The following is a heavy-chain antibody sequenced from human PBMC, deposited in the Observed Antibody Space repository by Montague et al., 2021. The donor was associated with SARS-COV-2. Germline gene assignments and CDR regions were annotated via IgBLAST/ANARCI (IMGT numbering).Heavy chain of an antibody. V-gene: IGHV3-33*08. Sequence: SLRLSCAASGFTFSACYVHWVRHAPRKGLLWWTVIFVGRSHATYVDSVMGRFIIVCDNSTKTLYLQLNNLRTEDTTVYYCGVGSELTTIYSNSFDYWGQGTLVTVSS. J-gene: IGHJ4*02. CDR3: GVGSELTTIYSNSFDY. CDR1: GFTFSACY. CDR2: IFVGRSHA. D-gene: IGHD4-11*01.